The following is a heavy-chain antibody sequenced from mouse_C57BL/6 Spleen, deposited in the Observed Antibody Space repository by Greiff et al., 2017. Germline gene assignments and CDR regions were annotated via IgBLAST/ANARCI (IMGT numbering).Heavy chain of an antibody. J-gene: IGHJ2*01. CDR1: GFTFSSYA. CDR3: TREGNFLFDY. V-gene: IGHV5-9-1*02. Sequence: DVMLVESGEGLVKPGGSLKLSCAASGFTFSSYAMSWVRQTPEKRLEWVAYISSGGDYIYYADTVKGRFTISRDNARNTLYLQMSSLKSEDTAMYYCTREGNFLFDYWGQGTTLTVSS. D-gene: IGHD2-1*01. CDR2: ISSGGDYI.